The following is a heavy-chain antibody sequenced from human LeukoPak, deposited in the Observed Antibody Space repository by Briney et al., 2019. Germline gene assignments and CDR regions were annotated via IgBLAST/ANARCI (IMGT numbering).Heavy chain of an antibody. CDR1: GFTFDDYA. V-gene: IGHV3-9*01. J-gene: IGHJ4*02. CDR2: ISWNSGSI. Sequence: PGGSLRLSCAASGFTFDDYAMHWVRQAPGKGLEWVSGISWNSGSINYADSVKGRFTISRDNAKNSLYLQMNSLRPEDTALYYCAKDIVTTVTEGLDYWGQGTLVTVSS. D-gene: IGHD4-17*01. CDR3: AKDIVTTVTEGLDY.